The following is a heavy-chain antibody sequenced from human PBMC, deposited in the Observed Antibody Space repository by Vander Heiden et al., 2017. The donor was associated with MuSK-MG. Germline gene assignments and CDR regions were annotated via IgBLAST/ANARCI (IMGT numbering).Heavy chain of an antibody. CDR3: ARDPRSLMGDVYEVYYFDS. CDR2: ISRDSGTT. D-gene: IGHD3-16*01. Sequence: EVQLLESGGGLVQPGGPLRLSCVASGFTFSNYALSWVRQAPGKGLEWVSAISRDSGTTSYADPVKGRVTISRDNSKNTLYLQIHSLRTEDTAVYYCARDPRSLMGDVYEVYYFDSWGQGSLVTVSS. V-gene: IGHV3-23*01. CDR1: GFTFSNYA. J-gene: IGHJ4*02.